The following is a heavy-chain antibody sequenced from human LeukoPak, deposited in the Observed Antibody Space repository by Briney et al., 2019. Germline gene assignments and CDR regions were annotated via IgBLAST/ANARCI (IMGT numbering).Heavy chain of an antibody. V-gene: IGHV4-34*01. D-gene: IGHD5-12*01. J-gene: IGHJ1*01. Sequence: SETLSLTCAVYGGSFSGYYWSWIRQPPGKGLEWIGEINHSGSTNYNPSLKSRVTISVDTSKNQFSLKLSSVTAADTAVYYCARGRYSGYTRYFQHWGQGTLVTVSS. CDR2: INHSGST. CDR1: GGSFSGYY. CDR3: ARGRYSGYTRYFQH.